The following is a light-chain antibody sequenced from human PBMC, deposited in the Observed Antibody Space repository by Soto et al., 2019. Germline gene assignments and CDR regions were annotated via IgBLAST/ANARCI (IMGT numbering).Light chain of an antibody. V-gene: IGLV4-69*02. CDR3: QTWGTGIRV. J-gene: IGLJ3*02. CDR2: INNDGSH. Sequence: QPVLTQSPSASASLGASVKLTCTLSSGHNSYAIAWHQQQPEKGPRYVMKINNDGSHIKGDGIPDRFSGSSSGAERYLTISSLQSEDETDYYCQTWGTGIRVFGGGTKLTVL. CDR1: SGHNSYA.